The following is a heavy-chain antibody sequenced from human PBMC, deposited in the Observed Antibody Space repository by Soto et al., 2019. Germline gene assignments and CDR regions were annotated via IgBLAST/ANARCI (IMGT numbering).Heavy chain of an antibody. V-gene: IGHV4-4*07. D-gene: IGHD6-13*01. CDR1: VDSITTYY. Sequence: WETLSLTCTVSVDSITTYYWSWIRQPAGKGLEWIGRIDTSGNTNYNPSLKSRVTMSVDTSKKQFSLKLTSVTAADTAVYYCARYSNNWFQTEGMDVWGQGTTVT. CDR2: IDTSGNT. J-gene: IGHJ6*02. CDR3: ARYSNNWFQTEGMDV.